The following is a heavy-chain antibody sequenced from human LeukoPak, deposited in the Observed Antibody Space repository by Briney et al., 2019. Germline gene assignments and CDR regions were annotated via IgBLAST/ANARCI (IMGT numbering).Heavy chain of an antibody. J-gene: IGHJ4*02. V-gene: IGHV4-34*01. CDR2: INHIGST. CDR3: ASGDQQSYSSSWYCFDY. CDR1: GGSFSGYY. D-gene: IGHD6-13*01. Sequence: SETLSLTCAVYGGSFSGYYWSWIRQPPGKGLEWIGEINHIGSTNYNPSLKIRVTISVDTSKNQFSPKLSSVTAADTAVYYCASGDQQSYSSSWYCFDYWGQGTLVTVSS.